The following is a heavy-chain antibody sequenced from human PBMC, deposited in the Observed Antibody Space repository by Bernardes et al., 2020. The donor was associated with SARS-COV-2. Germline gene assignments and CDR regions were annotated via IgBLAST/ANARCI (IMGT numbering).Heavy chain of an antibody. D-gene: IGHD6-6*01. CDR3: AIEGASNGFDM. J-gene: IGHJ3*02. V-gene: IGHV3-11*06. CDR1: GLTIGDYY. CDR2: ITTSTYT. Sequence: GGSLRLSCTVSGLTIGDYYMSWIRQAPGRGLEWVSYITTSTYTNYADSVRGRFTVSRDNAKNSLNLQMNSLRADDTAVYYCAIEGASNGFDMWGQGTMVTVS.